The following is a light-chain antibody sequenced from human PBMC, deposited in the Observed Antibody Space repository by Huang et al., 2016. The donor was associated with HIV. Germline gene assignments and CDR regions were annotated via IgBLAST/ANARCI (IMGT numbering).Light chain of an antibody. CDR3: MQALQTPQT. CDR1: QSFPHLDGYNY. CDR2: SGA. J-gene: IGKJ4*01. V-gene: IGKV2-28*01. Sequence: DIVMTQSPLSLPVTPGEPASIYRRSSQSFPHLDGYNYVDWYLQRPGQCPQLLIYSGANRASGVPDRFSGSGSGTDCTLKISGLEAEDVGVYYCMQALQTPQTFGGGTKVEIK.